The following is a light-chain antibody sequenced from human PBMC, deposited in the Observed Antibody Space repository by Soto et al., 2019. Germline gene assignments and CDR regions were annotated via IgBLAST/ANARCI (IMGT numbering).Light chain of an antibody. CDR3: QQYNVWPLT. CDR2: VAS. CDR1: QSVSSN. Sequence: EIVMTQSPATLSVSPGERATLSCRASQSVSSNLGWYQQKPGQPPKLLIYVASTTATGIPARFSGSGSGTEFTLTISSLQSEDFAVYYWQQYNVWPLTFGGGTKVEFK. V-gene: IGKV3-15*01. J-gene: IGKJ4*01.